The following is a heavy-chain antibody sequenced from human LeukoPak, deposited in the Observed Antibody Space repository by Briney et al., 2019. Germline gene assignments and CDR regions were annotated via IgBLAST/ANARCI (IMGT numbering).Heavy chain of an antibody. V-gene: IGHV3-23*03. J-gene: IGHJ4*02. CDR1: GFTFSSYE. Sequence: GGSLRLSCAASGFTFSSYEMNWVRQAPGKGLEWVSFIYSDNTHYSDSVKGRFTISRDNSKNTLYLQMNSLRAEDTAVYFCATSGLSRFGFWGQGTLVTVSS. CDR3: ATSGLSRFGF. CDR2: IYSDNT. D-gene: IGHD2/OR15-2a*01.